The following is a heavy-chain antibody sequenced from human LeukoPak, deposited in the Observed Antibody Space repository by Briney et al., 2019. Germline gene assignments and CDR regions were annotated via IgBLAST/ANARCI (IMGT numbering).Heavy chain of an antibody. CDR2: ISGSGGST. Sequence: PGGSLRLSCAASGFTFDDYGMSWVRQAPGKGLEWVSAISGSGGSTYYADSVKGRFTISRDNSKNTLYLQMNSLRAEDTAVYYCAKLNYYDSSGYYYPSSFFDYWGQGTLVTVSS. D-gene: IGHD3-22*01. J-gene: IGHJ4*02. V-gene: IGHV3-23*01. CDR3: AKLNYYDSSGYYYPSSFFDY. CDR1: GFTFDDYG.